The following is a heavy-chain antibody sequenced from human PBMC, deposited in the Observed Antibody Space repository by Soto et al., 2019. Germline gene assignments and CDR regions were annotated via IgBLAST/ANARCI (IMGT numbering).Heavy chain of an antibody. CDR1: GGTFSSPT. J-gene: IGHJ2*01. CDR2: VSPIFGTT. CDR3: AGGGSSGGWYFDV. Sequence: QVQLVQSGAEVKKPGSSVKVSCKASGGTFSSPTISWVRQAPGQGLEWMGGVSPIFGTTYYAQKFQGRLTIPADASSGTAYMELSSMKSEDTAVYYCAGGGSSGGWYFDVWGRGTLLTVSS. V-gene: IGHV1-69*01. D-gene: IGHD1-26*01.